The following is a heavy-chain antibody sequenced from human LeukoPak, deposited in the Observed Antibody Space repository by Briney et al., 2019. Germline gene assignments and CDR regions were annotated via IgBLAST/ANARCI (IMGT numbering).Heavy chain of an antibody. CDR1: GGTFSSYA. CDR2: IIPIFGTA. V-gene: IGHV1-69*13. Sequence: ASVKVSCKASGGTFSSYAISWVRQAPGQGLEWMGGIIPIFGTANYAQKFQGRVTITADESTSTAYMELSSLRSEDTAVYYCARGQGVRRDTAMAQNYYYYGMDVWGQGTTVTVSS. J-gene: IGHJ6*02. CDR3: ARGQGVRRDTAMAQNYYYYGMDV. D-gene: IGHD5-18*01.